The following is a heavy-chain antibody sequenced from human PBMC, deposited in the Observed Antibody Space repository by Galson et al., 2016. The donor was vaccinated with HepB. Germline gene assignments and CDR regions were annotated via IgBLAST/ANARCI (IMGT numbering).Heavy chain of an antibody. CDR2: VYYSGIT. D-gene: IGHD5-18*01. CDR3: ASAAYSGAFYLDF. V-gene: IGHV4-59*08. CDR1: GGSTSSYS. J-gene: IGHJ4*02. Sequence: SETLSLTCTVSGGSTSSYSWNWIRQSPGKGLEWIGHVYYSGITKYNPSLKRRVTISGDTSKKQFSLNLRSVTAADTAVYYCASAAYSGAFYLDFWGQGTLVTVSS.